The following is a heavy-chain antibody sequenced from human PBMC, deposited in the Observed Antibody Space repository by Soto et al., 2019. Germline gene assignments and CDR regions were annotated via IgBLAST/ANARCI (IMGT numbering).Heavy chain of an antibody. Sequence: PGGSLRLSCAASGFTFSSYWMHWVRQAPGKGLVWVSRINSDGSSTSYADSVKGRFTISRDNAKNTLYLQMNSLRAEDTAVYYCARPHSSGYPVYDAFDIWGQGTMVTVSS. D-gene: IGHD3-22*01. CDR1: GFTFSSYW. V-gene: IGHV3-74*01. CDR2: INSDGSST. CDR3: ARPHSSGYPVYDAFDI. J-gene: IGHJ3*02.